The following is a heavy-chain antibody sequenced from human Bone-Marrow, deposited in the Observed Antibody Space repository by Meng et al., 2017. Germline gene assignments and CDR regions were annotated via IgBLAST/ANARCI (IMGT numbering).Heavy chain of an antibody. J-gene: IGHJ4*01. CDR3: ATIKGAGYSSAGGGVDY. V-gene: IGHV4-38-2*02. CDR2: IYHGGST. D-gene: IGHD6-19*01. CDR1: GYSISSGYF. Sequence: GSLRLSCSVSGYSISSGYFWGWIRQPPGKGLEWITNIYHGGSTFYNPSLKNRVTISLDTSKNQISLKLSSVTAADTAVYYCATIKGAGYSSAGGGVDYWGQERWSPSPQ.